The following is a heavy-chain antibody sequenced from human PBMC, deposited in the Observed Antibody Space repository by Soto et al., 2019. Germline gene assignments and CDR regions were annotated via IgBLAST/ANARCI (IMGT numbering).Heavy chain of an antibody. D-gene: IGHD6-19*01. J-gene: IGHJ6*02. Sequence: ASVKVSCKASGYTFPNYGISWVRQAPGQGLEWMGWISSYSGSTYYAQKFQGRVTMTLETSTSTTYMELRSLKSDDTAVYYCARDQSSGWYGKDSGMDVWGQGTTVTSP. V-gene: IGHV1-18*01. CDR3: ARDQSSGWYGKDSGMDV. CDR2: ISSYSGST. CDR1: GYTFPNYG.